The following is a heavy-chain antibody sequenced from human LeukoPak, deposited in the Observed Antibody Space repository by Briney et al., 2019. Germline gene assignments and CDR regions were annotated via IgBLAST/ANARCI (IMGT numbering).Heavy chain of an antibody. D-gene: IGHD6-19*01. CDR3: ARGGYSTAWYQDY. Sequence: SETLSLTCSVSGYSISSAYYWGWLRQPPGKGLEWIGTMYHSGSTNYNPSLKTRVTISVDTSKIHFSQKLSSVTATRTAVYYCARGGYSTAWYQDYWGQGTLVTVSS. J-gene: IGHJ4*02. V-gene: IGHV4-38-2*02. CDR2: MYHSGST. CDR1: GYSISSAYY.